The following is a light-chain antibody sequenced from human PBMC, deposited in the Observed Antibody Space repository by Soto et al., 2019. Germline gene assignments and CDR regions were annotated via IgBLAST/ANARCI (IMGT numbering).Light chain of an antibody. Sequence: QSALTQPASVSGSPGQSITISCTGTSSDVGSYNLVSWYQQHPGKAPKLMIYEVSKRPSGVSNRFSGSKSGNTASLTISGLQAEDVADYYCCSDAVSSTYVFGTGTRSPS. CDR3: CSDAVSSTYV. J-gene: IGLJ1*01. CDR2: EVS. CDR1: SSDVGSYNL. V-gene: IGLV2-23*02.